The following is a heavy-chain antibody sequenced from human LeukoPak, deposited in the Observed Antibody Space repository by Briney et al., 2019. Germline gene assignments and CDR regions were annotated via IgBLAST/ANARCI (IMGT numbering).Heavy chain of an antibody. D-gene: IGHD4-23*01. J-gene: IGHJ6*04. CDR2: IIPIFGTA. CDR3: ARDMVDYGGNQTGDV. Sequence: ASVKVSCKASGGTFSSYAISWVRQAPGQGLEWMGGIIPIFGTANYAQKFQGRVTITADESMSTAYMELSSLRSEDTAVYYCARDMVDYGGNQTGDVWGKGTTVTVSS. V-gene: IGHV1-69*01. CDR1: GGTFSSYA.